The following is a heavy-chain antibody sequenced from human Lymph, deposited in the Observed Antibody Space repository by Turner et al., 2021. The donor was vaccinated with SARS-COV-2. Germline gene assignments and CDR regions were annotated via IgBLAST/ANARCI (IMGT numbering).Heavy chain of an antibody. Sequence: HVQLVQSGAEVKKPGASVKVSCKASGYTFTSYDINWVRQATGQGLEWMGWMNPNSGYTGYAQKFQGRVTMTRNTSISTAYMELNSLTSDDTAVYYCAKGDGYPPHGLLDPWGQGTLVTVSS. CDR2: MNPNSGYT. CDR3: AKGDGYPPHGLLDP. V-gene: IGHV1-8*01. D-gene: IGHD6-25*01. CDR1: GYTFTSYD. J-gene: IGHJ5*02.